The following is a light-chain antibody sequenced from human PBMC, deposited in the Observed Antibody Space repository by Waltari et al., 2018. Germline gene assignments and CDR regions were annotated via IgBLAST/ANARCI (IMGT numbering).Light chain of an antibody. CDR1: QNITNHY. V-gene: IGKV3-20*01. CDR3: QQYENSPLT. Sequence: EVILTQSPDTLSLSPGARATLSCRARQNITNHYSAWYQQKPGLAPRLLLYESSRRATGVPDRCSGSGSGTDFTLTIGRLEPEDYAVYNCQQYENSPLTFGGGTQVETK. J-gene: IGKJ4*01. CDR2: ESS.